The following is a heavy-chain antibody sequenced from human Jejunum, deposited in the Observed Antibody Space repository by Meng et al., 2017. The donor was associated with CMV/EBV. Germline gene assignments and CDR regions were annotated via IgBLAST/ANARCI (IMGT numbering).Heavy chain of an antibody. J-gene: IGHJ4*02. V-gene: IGHV3-49*04. CDR2: IRSGAYTGTT. Sequence: GFTFADYGVSWVRQAPGKGLEWVGFIRSGAYTGTTDYAASVKGRFIVSRDDSRSIAYLQMNSLKTEDTAVYYCTRDRGRVTPSDSWGQGTLVTVSS. CDR3: TRDRGRVTPSDS. CDR1: GFTFADYG. D-gene: IGHD4-23*01.